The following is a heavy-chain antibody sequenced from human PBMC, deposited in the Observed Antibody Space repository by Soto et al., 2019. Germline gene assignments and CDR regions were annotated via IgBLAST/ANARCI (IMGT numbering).Heavy chain of an antibody. CDR1: GFSLSTSGWG. Sequence: KESGPTLVKPKQPLTLTCTSPGFSLSTSGWGVGGTRHPQGKALEWLAPIYWDNDKTYRPSLKTRLSITKDTSKKQVVVTMNNMEPVVAATSCCARQVRYCSGNGCPNLFDPCGQGTLVIVSS. J-gene: IGHJ5*02. D-gene: IGHD2-15*01. V-gene: IGHV2-5*02. CDR2: IYWDNDK. CDR3: ARQVRYCSGNGCPNLFDP.